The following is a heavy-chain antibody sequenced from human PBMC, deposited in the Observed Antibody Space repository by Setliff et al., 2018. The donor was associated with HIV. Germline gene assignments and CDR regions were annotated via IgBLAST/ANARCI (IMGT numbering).Heavy chain of an antibody. CDR2: IYYSGST. CDR1: GGSFSGYY. Sequence: SETLSLTCALYGGSFSGYYWSWIRQSPGKGLEWIGSIYYSGSTYYNPSLKSRVTISVDTSKNQFSLKLSSVTAADTAVYYCARQTAITMIVVVIGRYFDYWGQGTLVTVSS. CDR3: ARQTAITMIVVVIGRYFDY. V-gene: IGHV4-34*01. D-gene: IGHD3-22*01. J-gene: IGHJ4*02.